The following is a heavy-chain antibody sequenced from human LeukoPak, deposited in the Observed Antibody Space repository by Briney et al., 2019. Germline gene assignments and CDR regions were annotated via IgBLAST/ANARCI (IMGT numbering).Heavy chain of an antibody. Sequence: KPGGSLRLSCAASGFTFSSYSMNWVRQAPGKGLEWVSSISSSSSYIYYADSVKGRFTISRDNAKNSLYLQMNSLRAEDTAVYYCARDGGNCSSTSCSGYYFDYWGQGTLVTVSS. D-gene: IGHD2-2*01. V-gene: IGHV3-21*01. CDR2: ISSSSSYI. CDR3: ARDGGNCSSTSCSGYYFDY. J-gene: IGHJ4*02. CDR1: GFTFSSYS.